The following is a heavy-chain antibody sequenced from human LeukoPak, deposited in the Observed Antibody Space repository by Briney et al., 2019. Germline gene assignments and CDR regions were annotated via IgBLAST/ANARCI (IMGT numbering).Heavy chain of an antibody. V-gene: IGHV1-69*05. Sequence: ASVKVSCKASGYTFTSYGISWVRQAPGQGLEWMGGIIPIFGTANYAQKFQGRVTITTDESTSTAYMELSSLRSEDTAVYYFARDTTPHFGPVASFDYSGQGTLVTVSS. CDR1: GYTFTSYG. J-gene: IGHJ4*02. CDR3: ARDTTPHFGPVASFDY. CDR2: IIPIFGTA. D-gene: IGHD3-3*01.